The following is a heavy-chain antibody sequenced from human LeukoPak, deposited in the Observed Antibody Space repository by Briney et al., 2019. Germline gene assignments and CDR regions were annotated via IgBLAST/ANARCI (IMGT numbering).Heavy chain of an antibody. D-gene: IGHD6-13*01. V-gene: IGHV1-69*04. CDR3: ARAADIAAAVFSSPGKIYYYYGMDV. CDR1: GGTFSSYA. Sequence: GASVKVSCKASGGTFSSYAISWVRQAPGQGLEWMGRIIPILGIANYAQKFQGRVTITADKSTSTAYMELSSLRSEDTAVYYCARAADIAAAVFSSPGKIYYYYGMDVWGQGTTVTVSS. J-gene: IGHJ6*02. CDR2: IIPILGIA.